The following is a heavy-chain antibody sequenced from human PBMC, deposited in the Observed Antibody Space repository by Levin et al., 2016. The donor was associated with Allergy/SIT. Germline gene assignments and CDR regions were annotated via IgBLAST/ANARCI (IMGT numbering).Heavy chain of an antibody. Sequence: ASVKVSCKASGYTFTSYYMHWVRQAPGQGLEWMGIIKPSGGSTSYAQKFQGRVTMTRDTSTSTVYMELSSLRSEDTAVYYCARESNVYSSGWGYGMDVWGQGTTVTVSS. CDR2: IKPSGGST. D-gene: IGHD6-19*01. CDR1: GYTFTSYY. J-gene: IGHJ6*02. CDR3: ARESNVYSSGWGYGMDV. V-gene: IGHV1-46*01.